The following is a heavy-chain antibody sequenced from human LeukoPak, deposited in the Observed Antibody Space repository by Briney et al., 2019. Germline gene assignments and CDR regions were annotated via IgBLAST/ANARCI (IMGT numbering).Heavy chain of an antibody. Sequence: GGSLRLSCAASGFTVSSNYMSWVRQAPGKGLEWVSVIYSGGSTYYADSVKGRFTISRHNSKNTLYLQMNSLRAEDTAAYYCARDKINGDYFDYYYYGMDVWGQGTTVTVSS. D-gene: IGHD4-17*01. CDR3: ARDKINGDYFDYYYYGMDV. CDR2: IYSGGST. V-gene: IGHV3-53*04. J-gene: IGHJ6*02. CDR1: GFTVSSNY.